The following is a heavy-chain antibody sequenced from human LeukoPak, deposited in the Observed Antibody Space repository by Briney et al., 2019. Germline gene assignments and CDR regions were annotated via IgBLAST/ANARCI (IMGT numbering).Heavy chain of an antibody. J-gene: IGHJ6*02. CDR1: GFTFSSYW. CDR3: ARGWLALYYYYYGMDV. Sequence: GSLRFSCAASGFTFSSYWMSWVRQAPGKGLEWVANIKQDGSEKYYVDSVKGRFTISRDNAKNSLYLQMNSLRAEDTAVYYCARGWLALYYYYYGMDVWGQGTTVTVSS. D-gene: IGHD3-9*01. V-gene: IGHV3-7*01. CDR2: IKQDGSEK.